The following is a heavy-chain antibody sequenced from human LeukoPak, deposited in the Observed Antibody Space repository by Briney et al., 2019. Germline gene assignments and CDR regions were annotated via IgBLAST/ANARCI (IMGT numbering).Heavy chain of an antibody. CDR2: INHSGST. D-gene: IGHD3-16*02. Sequence: SETLSLTCAVYGGSFSGYYWSWIRQPPGKGLEWIGEINHSGSTNYNPSLKSRVTISVDTSKNQFSLKLSSVTAADTAVYYCATLIYDYVWGSYRYRDYFDYWGQGTLVTVSS. CDR3: ATLIYDYVWGSYRYRDYFDY. V-gene: IGHV4-34*01. CDR1: GGSFSGYY. J-gene: IGHJ4*02.